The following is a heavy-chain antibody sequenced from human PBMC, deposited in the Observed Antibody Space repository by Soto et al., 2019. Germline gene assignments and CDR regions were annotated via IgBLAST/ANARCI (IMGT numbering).Heavy chain of an antibody. Sequence: GGSLRLSCAASGFTFSNAWMSWVRQAPGKGLEWVGRIKSKTDGGTTDYAAPVKGRFTISRDDSKNTLYLQMNSLKTEDTAVYYCTTLTTVVTEYFQHWGQGTLGTVSS. CDR1: GFTFSNAW. CDR3: TTLTTVVTEYFQH. J-gene: IGHJ1*01. V-gene: IGHV3-15*01. CDR2: IKSKTDGGTT. D-gene: IGHD4-17*01.